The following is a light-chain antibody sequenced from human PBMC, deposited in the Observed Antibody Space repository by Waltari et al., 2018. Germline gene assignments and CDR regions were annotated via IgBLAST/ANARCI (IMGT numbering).Light chain of an antibody. CDR2: DVA. J-gene: IGLJ1*01. V-gene: IGLV2-14*03. CDR1: SSAVGGYNF. CDR3: SSYTSSSTRV. Sequence: QSALTQPASVSGSPGQSISISCTGPSSAVGGYNFVSWYQQHPGKAPQLMIYDVANRPSGVSNRFSGSKSGNTASLTISGLQAEDEADYYCSSYTSSSTRVFGTGTKVTVL.